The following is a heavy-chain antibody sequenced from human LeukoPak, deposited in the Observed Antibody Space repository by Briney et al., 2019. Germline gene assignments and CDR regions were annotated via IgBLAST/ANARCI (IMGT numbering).Heavy chain of an antibody. D-gene: IGHD1-26*01. CDR2: IIPILGIA. CDR3: ASSLSGSYASDY. Sequence: SVKVSCKASGGTFSSYTISWVRQAPGQGLEWMGRIIPILGIANYAQKFQGRVTITADKSASTAYMELSSLRSEDTAVYYCASSLSGSYASDYWGQGTLVTVSS. CDR1: GGTFSSYT. J-gene: IGHJ4*02. V-gene: IGHV1-69*02.